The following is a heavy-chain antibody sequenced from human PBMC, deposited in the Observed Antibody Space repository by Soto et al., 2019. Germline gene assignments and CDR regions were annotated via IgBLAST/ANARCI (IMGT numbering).Heavy chain of an antibody. V-gene: IGHV4-34*01. CDR1: GGSFSGYY. CDR2: INHSGST. CDR3: ARRGEQWLVRPYYFDY. Sequence: SETLSLTCAVYGGSFSGYYWSWIRQPPGKGLEWIGEINHSGSTNYNPSLKSRVTISVDTSKNQFSLKLSSVTAADTAVYYCARRGEQWLVRPYYFDYWGQGTLVTVSS. D-gene: IGHD6-19*01. J-gene: IGHJ4*02.